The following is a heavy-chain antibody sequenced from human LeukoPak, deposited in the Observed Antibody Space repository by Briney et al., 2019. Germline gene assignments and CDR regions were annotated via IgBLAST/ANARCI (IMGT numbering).Heavy chain of an antibody. CDR2: INPNSGGT. J-gene: IGHJ4*02. CDR3: ARGGSVAAAGFDY. Sequence: ASVKVSCKASGYTFTGYYMHWVRQAPGQGLEWMGWINPNSGGTNYAQKFQGRVTMTRDTSVSTAYMELSRLRSDDTAVYYCARGGSVAAAGFDYWGQGTLVTVSS. CDR1: GYTFTGYY. D-gene: IGHD6-13*01. V-gene: IGHV1-2*02.